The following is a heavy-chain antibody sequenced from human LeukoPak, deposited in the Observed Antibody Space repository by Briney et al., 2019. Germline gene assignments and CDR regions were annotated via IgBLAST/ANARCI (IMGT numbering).Heavy chain of an antibody. CDR2: IGGSGVTT. D-gene: IGHD3-22*01. Sequence: PGGSLRLSCAASGFTFTNYGMSWVRQAPGKGLEWVSSIGGSGVTTYYADSVKGRFTISRDNSKNTLSLQMNSLRGEDTALYYCAKLSSSGSDYWGQGTLVTVS. CDR1: GFTFTNYG. V-gene: IGHV3-23*01. CDR3: AKLSSSGSDY. J-gene: IGHJ4*02.